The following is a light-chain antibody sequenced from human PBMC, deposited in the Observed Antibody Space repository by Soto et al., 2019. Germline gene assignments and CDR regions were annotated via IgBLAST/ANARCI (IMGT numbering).Light chain of an antibody. CDR3: QQYTEWPPEYT. J-gene: IGKJ2*01. V-gene: IGKV3-15*01. CDR1: QSVGTK. Sequence: EIIMTQSPATLSVSPGEGATLSCRASQSVGTKLAWYQQKPGQAPRLLIYGVSTRANGVPARFSGSGSGTDFSLTISSLESEDFAVYYCQQYTEWPPEYTFCQGTKLDIK. CDR2: GVS.